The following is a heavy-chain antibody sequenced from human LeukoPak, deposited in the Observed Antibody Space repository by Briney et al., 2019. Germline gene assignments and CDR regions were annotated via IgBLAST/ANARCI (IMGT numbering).Heavy chain of an antibody. CDR1: GGSISSGDYY. V-gene: IGHV4-30-4*01. CDR2: IYYSGST. D-gene: IGHD1-20*01. Sequence: SQTLSLTCTVSGGSISSGDYYWSWIRQPPGKGLEWIGYIYYSGSTNYNPSLKSRVTISVDKSKNQFSLKLSSVTAADTAVYYCARSIYNWNDGLFDYWGQGTLVTVSS. CDR3: ARSIYNWNDGLFDY. J-gene: IGHJ4*02.